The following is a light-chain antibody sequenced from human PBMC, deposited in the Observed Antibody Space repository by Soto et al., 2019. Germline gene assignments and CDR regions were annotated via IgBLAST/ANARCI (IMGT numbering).Light chain of an antibody. CDR2: GAS. J-gene: IGKJ2*02. Sequence: ETVMTQSPATLSLSPGERATLSCRASQSVSSKLVWYQQKPGQAPRFLIYGASTRATGIPARFRGSGSGTEFTLTIDSLQSEDFAVYYCQQRGKWPSTFGPGTKVDIK. CDR3: QQRGKWPST. V-gene: IGKV3-15*01. CDR1: QSVSSK.